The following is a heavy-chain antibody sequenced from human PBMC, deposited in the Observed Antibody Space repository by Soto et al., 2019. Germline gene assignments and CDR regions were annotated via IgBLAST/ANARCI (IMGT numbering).Heavy chain of an antibody. J-gene: IGHJ6*03. V-gene: IGHV1-18*01. CDR2: ISAYNGNT. CDR3: ARRSSSGHYYYYYMDV. D-gene: IGHD6-25*01. Sequence: QVQLVQSGAEVKKPGASVKVSCKASGYTFTSYGISWVRQAPGQGLEWMGWISAYNGNTNYAQKLQGRVTMTTDTSTSTAYMELRSLRADDTAGYYCARRSSSGHYYYYYMDVWGKGTTVTVSS. CDR1: GYTFTSYG.